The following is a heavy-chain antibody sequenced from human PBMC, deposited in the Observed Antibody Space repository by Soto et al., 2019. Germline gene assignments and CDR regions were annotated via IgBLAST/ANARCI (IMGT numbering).Heavy chain of an antibody. V-gene: IGHV4-4*02. J-gene: IGHJ4*02. CDR3: ARRPIVGAAI. Sequence: PSETLSLTCGVFGGSISNSNWWTWVRQPPGKGLEWIGEIYHTGSTNYNSSLMSRVTISLDKPNNQFSLKLSSVTAADTAVYYCARRPIVGAAIWGQGTLVTVSS. CDR2: IYHTGST. CDR1: GGSISNSNW. D-gene: IGHD1-26*01.